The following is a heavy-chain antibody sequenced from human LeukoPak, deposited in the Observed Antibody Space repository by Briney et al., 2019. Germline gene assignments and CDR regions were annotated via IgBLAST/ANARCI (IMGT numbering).Heavy chain of an antibody. CDR3: ARHVPVSIDRGAFDY. D-gene: IGHD3-10*01. Sequence: SETLSLTCAVYGGSFSGYYWSWIRQPPGKGLEWIGYIYYSGSTNYNPSLKSRVTISVDTSKNQFSLKLSSVTAADTAVYYCARHVPVSIDRGAFDYWGQGTLVTVSS. CDR2: IYYSGST. V-gene: IGHV4-59*08. J-gene: IGHJ4*02. CDR1: GGSFSGYY.